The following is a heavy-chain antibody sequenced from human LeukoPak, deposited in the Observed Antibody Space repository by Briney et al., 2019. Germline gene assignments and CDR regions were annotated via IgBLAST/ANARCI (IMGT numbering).Heavy chain of an antibody. CDR3: ARGNHYYGSGSYRADWFDP. Sequence: SETLSLTCAVYGGSFSGYYWSWIRQPPGKGLEWIGEINHSGSTNYNPSLKSRVTISVDTSENQFSLKLSSVTAADTAVYYCARGNHYYGSGSYRADWFDPWGQGTLVTVSS. D-gene: IGHD3-10*01. V-gene: IGHV4-34*01. CDR1: GGSFSGYY. CDR2: INHSGST. J-gene: IGHJ5*02.